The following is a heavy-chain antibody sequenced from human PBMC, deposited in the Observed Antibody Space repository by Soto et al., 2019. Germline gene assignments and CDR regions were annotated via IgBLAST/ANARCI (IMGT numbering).Heavy chain of an antibody. CDR1: GGSFSGYQ. CDR2: INDSGNI. V-gene: IGHV4-34*01. Sequence: QVQLQQWGAGLLKPSETLSLTCAVYGGSFSGYQWSWIRQTPGKGLEWIGEINDSGNINYNPSLKSRASILVDTAKKQISLKLSSVTAADTAVYYCARGLIVWFGQLSRWGGYYYYMDVWGKGTTVTVSS. CDR3: ARGLIVWFGQLSRWGGYYYYMDV. D-gene: IGHD3-10*01. J-gene: IGHJ6*03.